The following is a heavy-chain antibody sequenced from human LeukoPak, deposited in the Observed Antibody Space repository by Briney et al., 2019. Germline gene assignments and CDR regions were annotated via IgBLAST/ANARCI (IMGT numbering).Heavy chain of an antibody. V-gene: IGHV4-34*01. Sequence: SETLSLTRAVYGGSFSGYYWSWIRQPPGKGLEWIGEINHSGSTNYNPSLKSRVTISVDTSKNQFSLKLSSVTAADTAVYYCARVAVTTIDYWGQGTLVTVSS. CDR3: ARVAVTTIDY. CDR1: GGSFSGYY. J-gene: IGHJ4*02. CDR2: INHSGST. D-gene: IGHD4-17*01.